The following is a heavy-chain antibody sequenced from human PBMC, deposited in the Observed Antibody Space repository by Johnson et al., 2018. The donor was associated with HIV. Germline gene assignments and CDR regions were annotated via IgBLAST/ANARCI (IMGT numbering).Heavy chain of an antibody. CDR2: INWNGGST. J-gene: IGHJ3*02. V-gene: IGHV3-20*03. Sequence: MSWVRQAPGKGLEWVSGINWNGGSTGYADSVKGRFTISRDNAKNSLYLQMNSLRAEDTALYYCASGSGSYLSAFDIWGQGTMVTVSS. D-gene: IGHD1-26*01. CDR3: ASGSGSYLSAFDI.